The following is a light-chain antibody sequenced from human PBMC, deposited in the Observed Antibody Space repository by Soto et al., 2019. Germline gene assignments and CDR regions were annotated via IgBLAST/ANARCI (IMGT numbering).Light chain of an antibody. CDR3: EQYFRSPQVT. CDR1: QRISNNF. V-gene: IGKV3-20*01. CDR2: DAF. J-gene: IGKJ3*01. Sequence: EIVLTQSPGTLSLSPGERATLSCRASQRISNNFLAWYQQKPGQAPRLLIYDAFISATGIAARFSGSGSGADFSRTISRLEPEDFAVYYCEQYFRSPQVTSGPGTRVDIK.